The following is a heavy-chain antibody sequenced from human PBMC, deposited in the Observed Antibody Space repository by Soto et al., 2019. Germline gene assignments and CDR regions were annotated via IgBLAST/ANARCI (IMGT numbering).Heavy chain of an antibody. D-gene: IGHD3-10*01. CDR3: ATENPVWFGDLLFTAYGMEV. Sequence: ESGGGLVKPGGSLRLSCAASGFSFSKAWMNWVRQAPGKGPESVGRIRSNTDGGTTDYAAPVKGRFIISRDDSKNMLYLQMNSLKIEDTAVYYCATENPVWFGDLLFTAYGMEVWGQGTTVTVSS. CDR1: GFSFSKAW. J-gene: IGHJ6*02. V-gene: IGHV3-15*07. CDR2: IRSNTDGGTT.